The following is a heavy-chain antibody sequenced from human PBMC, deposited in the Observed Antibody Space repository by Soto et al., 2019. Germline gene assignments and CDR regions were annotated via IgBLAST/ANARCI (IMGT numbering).Heavy chain of an antibody. J-gene: IGHJ4*02. V-gene: IGHV3-30*18. D-gene: IGHD2-2*01. Sequence: GESLKISCAASGFTFSSYGMHWVRQAPGKGLEWVAVISYDGSNKYYADSVKGRFTISRDNSKNTLYLQMNSLRAEDTAVYYCAKDPGRHCSSTSCYGDYFDYWGQGTLVTVSS. CDR2: ISYDGSNK. CDR3: AKDPGRHCSSTSCYGDYFDY. CDR1: GFTFSSYG.